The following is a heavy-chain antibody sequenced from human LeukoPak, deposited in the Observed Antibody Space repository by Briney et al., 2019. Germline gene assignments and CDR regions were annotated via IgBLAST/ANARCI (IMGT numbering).Heavy chain of an antibody. CDR3: ARYGGSYRDYYYYMDV. D-gene: IGHD1-26*01. J-gene: IGHJ6*03. CDR1: GFTFDDYA. Sequence: GGSLRLSCAASGFTFDDYAMHWVRQAPGKGLEWVSGISWNSGSIGYVDSVKGRFTISRDNAKNSLYLQMDSLRAEDMALYYCARYGGSYRDYYYYMDVWGKGTTVTVSS. CDR2: ISWNSGSI. V-gene: IGHV3-9*03.